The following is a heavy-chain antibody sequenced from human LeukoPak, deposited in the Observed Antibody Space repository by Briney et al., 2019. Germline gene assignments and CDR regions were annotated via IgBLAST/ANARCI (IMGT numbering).Heavy chain of an antibody. CDR3: ARARYVNSFYAFDI. CDR1: GGSISSYY. V-gene: IGHV4-59*01. J-gene: IGHJ3*02. CDR2: LSKSGNT. Sequence: SETLSLTCTVSGGSISSYYWSWIRLPPGKGLEWVGYLSKSGNTNYSPSLKSRVTIFGDTSKNQFFLKLSSVTAADTAVYYCARARYVNSFYAFDIWGQGTLVTVSS. D-gene: IGHD3-9*01.